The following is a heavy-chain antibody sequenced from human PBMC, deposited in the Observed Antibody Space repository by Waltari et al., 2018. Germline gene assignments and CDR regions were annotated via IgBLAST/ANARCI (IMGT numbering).Heavy chain of an antibody. CDR1: GGTFSSYA. Sequence: QVQLVQSGAEVKKPGSSVKVSCKASGGTFSSYAISWVRQAPGQGLEWMGGIIPIFGTANYAQKFQGRVTITADESTSTAYMELSSLRSEDTAVYYCARDGYSGYDLNVWWFDPWGQGTLVTVSS. J-gene: IGHJ5*02. CDR3: ARDGYSGYDLNVWWFDP. CDR2: IIPIFGTA. V-gene: IGHV1-69*12. D-gene: IGHD5-12*01.